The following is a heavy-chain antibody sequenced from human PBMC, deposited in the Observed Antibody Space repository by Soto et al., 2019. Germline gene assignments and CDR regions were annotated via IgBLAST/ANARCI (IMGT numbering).Heavy chain of an antibody. J-gene: IGHJ5*02. V-gene: IGHV2-70*01. Sequence: SGPTLVNPTQTLTLTCTFSGFSLSTSGMCVSWIRQPPGKALEWLALIDWDDDRYYSTSLKTRLTISKDTSKNQVVLAMTNMDPVDTATYYCARIRAPYSSSWYGSWFDPWGQGTLVTVSS. CDR2: IDWDDDR. D-gene: IGHD6-13*01. CDR3: ARIRAPYSSSWYGSWFDP. CDR1: GFSLSTSGMC.